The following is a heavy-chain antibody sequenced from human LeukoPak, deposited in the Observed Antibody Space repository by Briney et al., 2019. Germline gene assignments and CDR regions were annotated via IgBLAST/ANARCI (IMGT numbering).Heavy chain of an antibody. CDR1: GGTFSSYA. D-gene: IGHD6-19*01. CDR2: IIPILGIA. Sequence: GASVKVSCKASGGTFSSYAISWVRQAPGQGLEWMGRIIPILGIANYAQKFQGRVTITADKSTSTAYMELSSLRSEDTAVYYCAKFRNEWLVMGDAGYYFDYWGQGTLVTVSS. V-gene: IGHV1-69*04. CDR3: AKFRNEWLVMGDAGYYFDY. J-gene: IGHJ4*02.